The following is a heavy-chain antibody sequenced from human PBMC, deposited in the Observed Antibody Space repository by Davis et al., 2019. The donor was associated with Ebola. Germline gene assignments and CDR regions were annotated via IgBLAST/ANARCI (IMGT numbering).Heavy chain of an antibody. V-gene: IGHV1-46*01. CDR1: GYTFTSYY. Sequence: AASVKVSCKASGYTFTSYYMHWVRQAPGQGLEWMGIINPSGGSTSYAQKFQGRVTMTRDTSTSTVYMELSSLRSEDTAVYYCARGYCTNGVCYTAAYYYYGMDVWGKGTTVTVSS. CDR3: ARGYCTNGVCYTAAYYYYGMDV. J-gene: IGHJ6*04. CDR2: INPSGGST. D-gene: IGHD2-8*01.